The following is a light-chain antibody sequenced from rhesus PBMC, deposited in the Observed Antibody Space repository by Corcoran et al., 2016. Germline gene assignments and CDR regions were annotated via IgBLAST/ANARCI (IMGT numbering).Light chain of an antibody. V-gene: IGKV1-33*01. Sequence: DIQMSQSPSSLSASVGDKVTITCRASHDIRNALAWYQQKPGKAPKLLIYSGSTLESGVPLRFSGSRSGTDFTLTISSLQPEDFAAYFCPHGYSSPLTFGGGTKV. CDR1: HDIRNA. CDR3: PHGYSSPLT. CDR2: SGS. J-gene: IGKJ4*01.